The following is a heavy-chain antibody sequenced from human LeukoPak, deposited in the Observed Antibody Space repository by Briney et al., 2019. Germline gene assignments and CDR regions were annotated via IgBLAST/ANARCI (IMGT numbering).Heavy chain of an antibody. CDR3: TRPYYYDSSGLCY. CDR2: IRSKAYGGTT. Sequence: GGSLRLSCTASGFTFGDYAMSWVRQAPGKGLEWEGFIRSKAYGGTTEYAASVKGRFTISRDDSKSIAYLQMNSLKTEDTAVYYCTRPYYYDSSGLCYWGQGTLVTVSS. CDR1: GFTFGDYA. D-gene: IGHD3-22*01. J-gene: IGHJ4*02. V-gene: IGHV3-49*04.